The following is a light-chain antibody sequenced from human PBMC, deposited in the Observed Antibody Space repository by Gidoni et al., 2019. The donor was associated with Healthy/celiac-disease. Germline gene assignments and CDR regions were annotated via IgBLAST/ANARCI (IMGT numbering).Light chain of an antibody. CDR3: QSYDSSLSGSV. Sequence: QSVLTQPPSVSGAPGQRGTISCTGSSSNIGAGYDVHWYNQLPGTAPKRLIYGNSNRPSGVPDRFSGSKSGTSASLAITGLQAEDEADYYCQSYDSSLSGSVFGGGTKLTVL. J-gene: IGLJ2*01. CDR1: SSNIGAGYD. V-gene: IGLV1-40*01. CDR2: GNS.